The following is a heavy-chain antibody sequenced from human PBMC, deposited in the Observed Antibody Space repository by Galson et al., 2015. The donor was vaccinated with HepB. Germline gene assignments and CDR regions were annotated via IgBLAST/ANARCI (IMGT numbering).Heavy chain of an antibody. CDR1: GYSFTSYW. D-gene: IGHD6-6*01. V-gene: IGHV5-51*01. CDR3: ARSIAARRAGPYGMDV. J-gene: IGHJ6*02. Sequence: QSGAEVKKPGESLKISCKGSGYSFTSYWIGWVRQMPGKGLEWMGIIYPGDSDTRYSPSFQGQVTISADKSISTAYLQWSSLKASDTAMYYCARSIAARRAGPYGMDVWGQGTTVTVSS. CDR2: IYPGDSDT.